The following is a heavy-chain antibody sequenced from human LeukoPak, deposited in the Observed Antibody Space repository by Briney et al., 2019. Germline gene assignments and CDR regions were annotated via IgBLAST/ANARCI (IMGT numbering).Heavy chain of an antibody. CDR2: IKQDGSEK. V-gene: IGHV3-7*01. CDR1: GFTFSSYW. J-gene: IGHJ4*02. D-gene: IGHD6-13*01. Sequence: GGSLRLSCAASGFTFSSYWMSWVRQAPGKGLEWVANIKQDGSEKYYVDSVKGRFTISRDNSKNTLYLQMGSLRAEDMAVYYCAREELVGAHFDYWGQGTLVTVSS. CDR3: AREELVGAHFDY.